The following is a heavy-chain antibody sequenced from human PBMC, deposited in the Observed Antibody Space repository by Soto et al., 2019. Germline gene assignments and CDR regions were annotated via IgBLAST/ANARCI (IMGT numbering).Heavy chain of an antibody. D-gene: IGHD6-25*01. V-gene: IGHV3-30*18. Sequence: QVQLVESGGGVVQPGRSLRLSCSASGFIYSSCAMHWVRQVPGKGLEWLAVVSHDGTLYPYADSVKGRFTISRDNSRKRXYLQMNSLRPDDTAVYYCVKDRADTGSFDYWGQGTLVPVSS. CDR3: VKDRADTGSFDY. J-gene: IGHJ4*02. CDR1: GFIYSSCA. CDR2: VSHDGTLY.